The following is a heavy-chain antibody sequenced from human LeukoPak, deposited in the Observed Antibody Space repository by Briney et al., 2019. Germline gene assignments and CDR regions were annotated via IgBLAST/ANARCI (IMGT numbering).Heavy chain of an antibody. CDR2: FDPEHGKT. CDR1: KYTLTELS. J-gene: IGHJ3*01. V-gene: IGHV1-24*01. CDR3: ATEDFDGIVGPIDSFDV. D-gene: IGHD1-26*01. Sequence: ASMKVSCKVSKYTLTELSMHWVRQAPGKGLEWLGGFDPEHGKTVYAQTFQGRVTMTEDTSTGTAYMELRSLRSEDTAVYYCATEDFDGIVGPIDSFDVWGQGTMVTVSS.